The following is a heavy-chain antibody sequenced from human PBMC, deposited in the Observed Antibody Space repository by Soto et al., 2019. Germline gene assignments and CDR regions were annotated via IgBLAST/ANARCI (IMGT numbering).Heavy chain of an antibody. CDR3: ARYNAASGTYYFDF. D-gene: IGHD6-13*01. J-gene: IGHJ4*02. CDR1: GGSISSGGYF. V-gene: IGHV4-30-2*05. Sequence: PSETLSLTCAVSGGSISSGGYFWSWIRQPPGKGLEWIGYIYHSGNTYYNPSLKSRVIMSVDTSTNQFSLKVTSVTAADTAVYYCARYNAASGTYYFDFWGQGALVTVSS. CDR2: IYHSGNT.